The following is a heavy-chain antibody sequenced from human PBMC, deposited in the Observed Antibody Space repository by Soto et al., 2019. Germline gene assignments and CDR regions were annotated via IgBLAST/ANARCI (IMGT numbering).Heavy chain of an antibody. Sequence: QEQLVQSGAEVKKPGASVKVSCKASGYSFNAYYMHWVRQAPGQGLEWMGWINPDSGDTNFAAKFQGRVTMTRDTSINTAYMELSRLRSGDTAVYYCARGDFYNSGQSQFWGQGSLVTVSS. D-gene: IGHD3-10*01. J-gene: IGHJ4*02. CDR3: ARGDFYNSGQSQF. V-gene: IGHV1-2*02. CDR2: INPDSGDT. CDR1: GYSFNAYY.